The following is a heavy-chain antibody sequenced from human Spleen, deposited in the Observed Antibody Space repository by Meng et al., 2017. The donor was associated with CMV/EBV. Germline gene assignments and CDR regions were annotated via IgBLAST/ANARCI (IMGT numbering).Heavy chain of an antibody. D-gene: IGHD2-15*01. Sequence: GGSLRLSCAASGFTFSSYGIHWVRQAPGKGLEWVAFVPYDGSNKYYADSVKGRFTISRDNGKNSLSLQMNSLRAEDAAVYYCARRILYFDYWGQGSLVTVSS. CDR2: VPYDGSNK. V-gene: IGHV3-33*05. J-gene: IGHJ4*02. CDR3: ARRILYFDY. CDR1: GFTFSSYG.